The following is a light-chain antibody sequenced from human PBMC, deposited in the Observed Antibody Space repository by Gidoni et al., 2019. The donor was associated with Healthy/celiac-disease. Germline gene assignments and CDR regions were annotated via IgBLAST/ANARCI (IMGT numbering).Light chain of an antibody. V-gene: IGLV1-40*01. Sequence: QSVLTQPPSVSGAPGQGVTIPCTGSSSNIGAGYDVHWYQQLPGTAPKHLIYGNSNRPSGVPDRFSGSKSGTSASLATTGLQAEDEADYYCQSYDSSLSGPLFGGGTKLTVL. CDR3: QSYDSSLSGPL. CDR1: SSNIGAGYD. CDR2: GNS. J-gene: IGLJ2*01.